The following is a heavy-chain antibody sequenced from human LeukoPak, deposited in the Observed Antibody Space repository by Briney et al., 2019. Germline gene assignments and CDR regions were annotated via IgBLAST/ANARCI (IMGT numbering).Heavy chain of an antibody. CDR2: IYYSGST. V-gene: IGHV4-59*01. CDR3: ARVRQSGYKYYFDY. J-gene: IGHJ4*02. D-gene: IGHD3-22*01. CDR1: GGSISSYY. Sequence: SETLSLTCTVSGGSISSYYWSWIRQPPGKGLEWIGYIYYSGSTNYNPSLKSRVTISVDTSKNQFSLKLSSVTAADTAVYYYARVRQSGYKYYFDYWGQGTLVTVSS.